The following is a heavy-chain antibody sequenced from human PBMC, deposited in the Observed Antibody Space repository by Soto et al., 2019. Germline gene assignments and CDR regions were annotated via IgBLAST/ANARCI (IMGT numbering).Heavy chain of an antibody. CDR1: GGSISSSNW. CDR2: IYHSGST. V-gene: IGHV4-4*02. Sequence: QVQLQESGPGLVKPSGTLSLTCAVSGGSISSSNWWSWVRQPPGKGLEWIGEIYHSGSTNYNPSLKSRVTISVDESNDQFSRKLSSVTAADTAVYYCAARRDGYPAYDYWGQGTLVTVSS. J-gene: IGHJ4*02. D-gene: IGHD5-12*01. CDR3: AARRDGYPAYDY.